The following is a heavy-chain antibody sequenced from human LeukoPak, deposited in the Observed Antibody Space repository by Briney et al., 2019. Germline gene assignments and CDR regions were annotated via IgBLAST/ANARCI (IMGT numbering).Heavy chain of an antibody. D-gene: IGHD3-22*01. V-gene: IGHV4-39*01. CDR1: GASISSSNYY. J-gene: IGHJ4*02. Sequence: PSETLSLTCSVSGASISSSNYYWAWLRQPPGKGLEWIGSIYHSGRTYYNPSLKSRVTISVDTSKNQFSLKLSSVTAADTAVYYCARPDYDSSGTDYWGQGTLVTVSS. CDR2: IYHSGRT. CDR3: ARPDYDSSGTDY.